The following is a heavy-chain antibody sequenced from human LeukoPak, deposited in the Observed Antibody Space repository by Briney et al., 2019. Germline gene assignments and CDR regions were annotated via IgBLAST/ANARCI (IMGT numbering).Heavy chain of an antibody. D-gene: IGHD2-15*01. Sequence: KTSETLSLTCTVSGGSISSYYWSWIRQPPGKGLEWIGYIYYSGSTNYNPSLKSRVTISVDTSKNQFSLKLSSVTAADTAVYYCARGYCSGGSCYSYYYYNYMDVWGKGTTVTVSS. CDR1: GGSISSYY. J-gene: IGHJ6*03. CDR2: IYYSGST. CDR3: ARGYCSGGSCYSYYYYNYMDV. V-gene: IGHV4-59*01.